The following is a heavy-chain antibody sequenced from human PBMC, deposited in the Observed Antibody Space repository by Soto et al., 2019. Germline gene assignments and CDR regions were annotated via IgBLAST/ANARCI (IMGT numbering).Heavy chain of an antibody. CDR1: GFTFSSYA. J-gene: IGHJ6*02. D-gene: IGHD5-12*01. Sequence: PGGSLRLSCAASGFTFSSYAMSWVRQAPGKGLEWVSAISGSGGGTYYADSVKGRFTISRDNSKNTLYLQMNSLRAEDTAVYYCAKEIVATTLHYYYYGMDVWGQGTTVTVSS. V-gene: IGHV3-23*01. CDR3: AKEIVATTLHYYYYGMDV. CDR2: ISGSGGGT.